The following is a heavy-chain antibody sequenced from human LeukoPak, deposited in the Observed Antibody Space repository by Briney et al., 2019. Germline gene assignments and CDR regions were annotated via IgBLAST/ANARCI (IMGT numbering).Heavy chain of an antibody. V-gene: IGHV4-34*01. CDR2: INRSGGT. CDR1: GGSFSGYY. J-gene: IGHJ5*02. CDR3: ARVLYFDYFRGPYGFDP. D-gene: IGHD3-9*01. Sequence: PSETLSLTCAVSGGSFSGYYWRWIRQHPGKGVEWMGEINRSGGTNYNPSLKSRVTISIDTSKDHFSLKLNSVTAADTAVYYCARVLYFDYFRGPYGFDPWGQGTLVTVSS.